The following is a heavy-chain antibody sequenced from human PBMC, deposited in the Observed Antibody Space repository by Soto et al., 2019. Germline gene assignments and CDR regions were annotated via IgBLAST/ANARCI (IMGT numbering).Heavy chain of an antibody. D-gene: IGHD6-13*01. Sequence: EVQLVESEGGLVQPGRSLRLSCAASGFTFDDYAMHWVRQAPGKGLEWVSGISWNSGSIGYADSVKGRFTISRDNAKNSLYLQMNSLRAEDTALYYCAKDGNIIAAASDWYFDYWGQGTLVTVSS. J-gene: IGHJ4*02. V-gene: IGHV3-9*01. CDR1: GFTFDDYA. CDR2: ISWNSGSI. CDR3: AKDGNIIAAASDWYFDY.